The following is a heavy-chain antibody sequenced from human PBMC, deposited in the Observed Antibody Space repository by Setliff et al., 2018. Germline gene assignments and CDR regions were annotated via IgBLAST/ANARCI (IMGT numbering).Heavy chain of an antibody. CDR1: GGSVSSSSYY. Sequence: SETLSLTCTVSGGSVSSSSYYWGWIRQPPGKGLEWIGTIYYSGTTYYSPSLKSRVTISVDTSKNQFSLKLTSVTAADTAIYYCASRRTGPGGWFDYWGRGTLVTVSS. V-gene: IGHV4-39*01. J-gene: IGHJ5*01. D-gene: IGHD1-26*01. CDR2: IYYSGTT. CDR3: ASRRTGPGGWFDY.